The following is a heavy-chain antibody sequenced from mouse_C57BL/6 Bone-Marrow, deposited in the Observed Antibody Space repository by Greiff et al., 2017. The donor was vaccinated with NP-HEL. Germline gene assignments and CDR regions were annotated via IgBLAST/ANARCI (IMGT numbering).Heavy chain of an antibody. CDR3: TPITTVVEGDY. Sequence: EVQLQHSGAELVRPGASVKLSCTASGFNIKDDYMHWVKQRPEQGLEWIGWIDPENGDTEYASKFQGKATITADTSSNTAYLQLSSLTSEDTAVYYCTPITTVVEGDYWGQGTSVTVSS. D-gene: IGHD1-1*01. CDR1: GFNIKDDY. CDR2: IDPENGDT. V-gene: IGHV14-4*01. J-gene: IGHJ4*01.